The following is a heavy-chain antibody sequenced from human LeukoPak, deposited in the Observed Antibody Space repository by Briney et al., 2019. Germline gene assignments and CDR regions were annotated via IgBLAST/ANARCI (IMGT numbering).Heavy chain of an antibody. V-gene: IGHV3-33*01. CDR2: IWYDGSNK. Sequence: GGSLRLSCAASGFTFSSYGMHWVRQAPGKGLEWVAVIWYDGSNKYYADSVKGRFTISRDNSKNTLYLQMDSLRAEDTAVYYCARGYWQLALDYWGQGTLVTVSS. D-gene: IGHD6-6*01. CDR3: ARGYWQLALDY. J-gene: IGHJ4*02. CDR1: GFTFSSYG.